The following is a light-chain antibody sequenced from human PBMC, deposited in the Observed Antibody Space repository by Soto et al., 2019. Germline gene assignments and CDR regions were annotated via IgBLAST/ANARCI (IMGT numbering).Light chain of an antibody. J-gene: IGKJ1*01. CDR1: QSVLHSPTNNNY. Sequence: DIVMTQSPDSLAVSLGERATINCKFSQSVLHSPTNNNYLAWYQKKPGQPPKLLIYWASTRESGVPDRFSGSGSGTDFHLTINSRHAEDEAVYYCHQYYSIPRTFGQGTKVEIK. CDR3: HQYYSIPRT. CDR2: WAS. V-gene: IGKV4-1*01.